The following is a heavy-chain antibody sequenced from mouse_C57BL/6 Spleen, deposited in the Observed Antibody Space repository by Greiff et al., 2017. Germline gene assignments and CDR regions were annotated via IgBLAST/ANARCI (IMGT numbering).Heavy chain of an antibody. Sequence: QVHVKQSGAELVRPGTSVKVSCKASGYAFTNYLIEWVKQRPGQGLEWIGVINPGSGGTNYNEKFKGKATLTADKSSSTAYMQLSSLTSEDSAVYFCAREETAYYSNYEGAWFAYWGQGTLVTVSA. CDR2: INPGSGGT. D-gene: IGHD2-5*01. J-gene: IGHJ3*01. CDR1: GYAFTNYL. V-gene: IGHV1-54*01. CDR3: AREETAYYSNYEGAWFAY.